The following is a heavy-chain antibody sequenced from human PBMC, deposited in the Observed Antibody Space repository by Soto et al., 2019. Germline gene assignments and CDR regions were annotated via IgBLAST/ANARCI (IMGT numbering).Heavy chain of an antibody. Sequence: SETLSLTCAVSGYSISSGYYWGWIRQPPGKGLEWIGSIYHSGSTYYNPSLKSRVTISVDTSKNQFSLKLSSVTAADTAVYYCARDCSRTIFGVVIITGDALDIWGQGTTVTVSS. V-gene: IGHV4-38-2*02. J-gene: IGHJ3*02. CDR3: ARDCSRTIFGVVIITGDALDI. CDR2: IYHSGST. CDR1: GYSISSGYY. D-gene: IGHD3-3*01.